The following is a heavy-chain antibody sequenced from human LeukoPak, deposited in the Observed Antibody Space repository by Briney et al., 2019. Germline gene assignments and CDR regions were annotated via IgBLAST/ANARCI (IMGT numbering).Heavy chain of an antibody. CDR3: ARDDYGDYQGFQL. Sequence: GGSLRLSCAASGFTVSSNYMSWVRQAPGKGLEWVSSITGNSNYIYYADSVKGRFTVSRDNAKNSLYLQMNSLTAEDTAVYFCARDDYGDYQGFQLWGQGTLVTVSS. J-gene: IGHJ1*01. V-gene: IGHV3-21*01. CDR2: ITGNSNYI. D-gene: IGHD4-17*01. CDR1: GFTVSSNY.